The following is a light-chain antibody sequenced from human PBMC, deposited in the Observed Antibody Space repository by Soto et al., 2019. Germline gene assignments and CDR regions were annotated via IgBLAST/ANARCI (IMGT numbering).Light chain of an antibody. V-gene: IGKV3D-20*02. CDR3: QQRSSWPLT. Sequence: ENVLTQSPGTLSLSPVERATLSCMASQSLSSSYLAWYQQKPGQAPRLLIYGASSRATGIPDRFSGSGSGTDFTLTISRLEPEDFAVYFCQQRSSWPLTFGGGTKVDIK. CDR1: QSLSSSY. J-gene: IGKJ4*02. CDR2: GAS.